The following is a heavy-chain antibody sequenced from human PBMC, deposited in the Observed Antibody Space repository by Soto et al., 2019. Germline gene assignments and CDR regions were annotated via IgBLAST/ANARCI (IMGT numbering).Heavy chain of an antibody. D-gene: IGHD3-10*01. J-gene: IGHJ6*02. V-gene: IGHV4-59*05. CDR1: GGSISSSY. CDR2: IYYSGST. CDR3: GHWLWVGGDYYYYYGMDV. Sequence: PSETLSLTCTVSGGSISSSYWSWIRQPPGKGLEWIGSIYYSGSTYYNPSLKSRVTISVDTSKNQFSLKLSSVTAADTAVYYCGHWLWVGGDYYYYYGMDVWGQGTTVTVSS.